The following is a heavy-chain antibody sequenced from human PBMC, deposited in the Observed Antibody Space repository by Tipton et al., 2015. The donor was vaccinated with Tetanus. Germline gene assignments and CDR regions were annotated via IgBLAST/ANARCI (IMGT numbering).Heavy chain of an antibody. V-gene: IGHV3-7*02. Sequence: QLVQSGAEAKKPGESLKISCRGSGYSFSSYWIAWVRQVPGKGLEWMASIKQDGSEKYYVDSVKGRFTISRDNAKNSLHLQMNSLTAEDTAVYHCARAHLTASRMSPWGTWGQGTLITVSS. CDR3: ARAHLTASRMSPWGT. J-gene: IGHJ5*02. D-gene: IGHD3-16*01. CDR2: IKQDGSEK. CDR1: GYSFSSYW.